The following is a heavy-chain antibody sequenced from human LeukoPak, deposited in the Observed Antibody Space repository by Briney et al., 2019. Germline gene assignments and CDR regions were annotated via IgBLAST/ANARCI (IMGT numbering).Heavy chain of an antibody. V-gene: IGHV4-34*01. CDR3: AREGARWEPSFSAFDI. CDR2: INHSGST. J-gene: IGHJ3*02. CDR1: VGPSVVTT. D-gene: IGHD1-26*01. Sequence: PSETLPSPALSMVGPSVVTTGAGSASPQGRGWSGLGEINHSGSTNYNPSLKSRVTISVDTSKNQFSLKLSSVTAADTAVYYCAREGARWEPSFSAFDIWGQGTMVTVSS.